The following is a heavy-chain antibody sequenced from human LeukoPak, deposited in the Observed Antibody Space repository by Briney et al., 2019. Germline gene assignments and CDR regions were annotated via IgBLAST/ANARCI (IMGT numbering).Heavy chain of an antibody. J-gene: IGHJ4*02. D-gene: IGHD2-15*01. CDR2: ISAYNGNT. Sequence: ASVKVSCKASGYTFTSYGISWVRQAPGQGLEWMGWISAYNGNTNYAQKLQGRVTMTTDTSTSTAYMELRSLRSDDTAVYYCARGDVVVVAAQSFDYWGQGTLVTVSS. CDR1: GYTFTSYG. CDR3: ARGDVVVVAAQSFDY. V-gene: IGHV1-18*01.